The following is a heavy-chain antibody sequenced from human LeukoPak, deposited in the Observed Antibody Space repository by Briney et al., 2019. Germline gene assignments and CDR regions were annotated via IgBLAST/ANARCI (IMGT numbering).Heavy chain of an antibody. Sequence: GSLRIFWAGPWLTLNSLCLHWVRQAPGQGLEWVAVISYDGSNKYYADSVKGRFTISRDNSKNTLYLQMNSLRAEDTAVYYCAKDAAVVGVLDYWGQGTLVTVSS. CDR1: WLTLNSLC. V-gene: IGHV3-30*18. D-gene: IGHD2-15*01. CDR2: ISYDGSNK. CDR3: AKDAAVVGVLDY. J-gene: IGHJ4*02.